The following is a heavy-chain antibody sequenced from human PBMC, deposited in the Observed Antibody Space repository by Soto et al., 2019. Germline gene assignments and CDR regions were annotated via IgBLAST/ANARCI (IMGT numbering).Heavy chain of an antibody. V-gene: IGHV1-3*01. CDR1: GYTFTSYA. CDR3: ASPQAAAGTEYDYDRDV. D-gene: IGHD6-13*01. J-gene: IGHJ6*01. Sequence: QVQLVQSGAEVKKPGASVKVSCKASGYTFTSYAMHWVRQAPGQRLEWMGWINAGNGNTKYSQKFQGRVTITRDTSASTAYMERSSLRSEDTAVYYCASPQAAAGTEYDYDRDVWGQGTTVTVAS. CDR2: INAGNGNT.